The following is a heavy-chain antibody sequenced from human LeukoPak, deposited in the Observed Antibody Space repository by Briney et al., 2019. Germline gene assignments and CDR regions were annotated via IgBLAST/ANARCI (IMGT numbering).Heavy chain of an antibody. D-gene: IGHD2-15*01. CDR3: ARDSAGTFDY. J-gene: IGHJ4*02. V-gene: IGHV1-46*01. Sequence: ASVKVSCKASGYTFTSYYMNWVRQAPGQGLEWMGIINPSGGSTSYAPKFQVRVTMTRDTSTSTVYMELSSLRSEDAAVYYCARDSAGTFDYWGQGTLVTVSS. CDR1: GYTFTSYY. CDR2: INPSGGST.